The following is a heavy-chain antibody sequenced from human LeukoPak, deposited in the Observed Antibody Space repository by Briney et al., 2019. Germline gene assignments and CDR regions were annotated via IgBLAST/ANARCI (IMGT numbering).Heavy chain of an antibody. CDR1: GFTVKTYG. D-gene: IGHD3-16*01. CDR3: SGGGGDYDGFDI. Sequence: GGSPRLSCAASGFTVKTYGLNWFRQAPGGGLQGVSSINPSSSHIYYADSLKGRFTVSRDKFKNALYLQMDCLTVEDTAVYYGSGGGGDYDGFDIWGQGTMVTVSS. CDR2: INPSSSHI. V-gene: IGHV3-21*01. J-gene: IGHJ3*02.